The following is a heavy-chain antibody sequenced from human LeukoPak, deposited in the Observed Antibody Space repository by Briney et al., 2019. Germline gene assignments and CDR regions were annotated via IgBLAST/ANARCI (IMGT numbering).Heavy chain of an antibody. CDR2: INWNGGST. CDR1: GFTFDDYG. V-gene: IGHV3-20*04. CDR3: ARVLDYYGGNSGWGFYFDY. J-gene: IGHJ4*02. D-gene: IGHD4-23*01. Sequence: GGSLRLSCAASGFTFDDYGMSWVRQAPGKGLEWVSAINWNGGSTGYADSVKGRFAISRDNAKNSLYLQMNSLRAEDTALYYCARVLDYYGGNSGWGFYFDYWGQGTLVTVS.